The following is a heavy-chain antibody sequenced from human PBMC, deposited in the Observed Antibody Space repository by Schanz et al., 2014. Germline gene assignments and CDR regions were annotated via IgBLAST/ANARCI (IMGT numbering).Heavy chain of an antibody. CDR1: GFTFTTHS. D-gene: IGHD1-1*01. Sequence: VQLVESGGGVVQFGRSLRLSCAASGFTFTTHSMTWVRQAPGKGLEWVSGISGSGGSTYYADSVKGRFTISRDNSKNTLYLQMNSLRADDTAVYFCARAHGNNWYGKGLDYWGQGTQVTVSS. CDR2: ISGSGGST. V-gene: IGHV3-23*04. J-gene: IGHJ4*02. CDR3: ARAHGNNWYGKGLDY.